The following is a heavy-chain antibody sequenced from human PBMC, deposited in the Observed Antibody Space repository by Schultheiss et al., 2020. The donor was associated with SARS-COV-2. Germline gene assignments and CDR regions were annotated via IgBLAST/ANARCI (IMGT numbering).Heavy chain of an antibody. Sequence: SETLSLTCAVYGGSFSGYYWSWIRQPPGKGLEWIGEINHSGSTNYNPSLKSRVTISVDTSKNQFSLKVSSVTAADTAVYYCARVDRRVIDYWGQGTLVTVSS. V-gene: IGHV4-34*01. J-gene: IGHJ4*02. CDR1: GGSFSGYY. CDR2: INHSGST. CDR3: ARVDRRVIDY. D-gene: IGHD2-15*01.